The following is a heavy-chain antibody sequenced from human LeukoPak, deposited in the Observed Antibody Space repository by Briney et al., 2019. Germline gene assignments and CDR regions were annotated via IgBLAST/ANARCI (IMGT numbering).Heavy chain of an antibody. V-gene: IGHV3-49*04. D-gene: IGHD6-19*01. CDR3: TRDRGYSSGWYTDAFDI. CDR1: GFTFGDYA. J-gene: IGHJ3*02. CDR2: IRSKAYGGTT. Sequence: GGSLRLSCTASGFTFGDYAMSWVRQAPGKGLEWVGFIRSKAYGGTTEYAASVKGRFTISRDDSKSIAYLQMNSLKTEDTAVYYCTRDRGYSSGWYTDAFDIWGQGIMVTVSS.